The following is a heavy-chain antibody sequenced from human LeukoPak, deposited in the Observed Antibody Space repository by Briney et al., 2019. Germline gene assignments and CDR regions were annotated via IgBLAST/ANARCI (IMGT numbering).Heavy chain of an antibody. J-gene: IGHJ6*02. CDR3: ARETSSSPPYYYYGMDV. D-gene: IGHD6-6*01. V-gene: IGHV1-2*06. CDR2: INPNSGGT. CDR1: GYTFTGYY. Sequence: ASVKVSCKASGYTFTGYYMHWVRQAPGQGLEWMGRINPNSGGTNYAQKFQGRVTMTRDTSISTAYMELSRLRSDDTAVYYCARETSSSPPYYYYGMDVWGQVTTVTVSS.